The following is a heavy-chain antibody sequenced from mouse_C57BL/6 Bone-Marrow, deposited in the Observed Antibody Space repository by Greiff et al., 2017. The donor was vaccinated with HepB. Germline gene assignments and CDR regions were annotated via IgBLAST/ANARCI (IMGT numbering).Heavy chain of an antibody. CDR1: GYAFSSSW. CDR2: IYPGDGDT. D-gene: IGHD2-3*01. Sequence: VKLLESGPELVKPGASVKISCKASGYAFSSSWMNWVKQRPGKGLEWIGRIYPGDGDTNYNGKFKGKATLTADKSSSTAYMQLSSLTSEDSAVYFCASDGYSWYFDVWGTGTTVTVSS. CDR3: ASDGYSWYFDV. J-gene: IGHJ1*03. V-gene: IGHV1-82*01.